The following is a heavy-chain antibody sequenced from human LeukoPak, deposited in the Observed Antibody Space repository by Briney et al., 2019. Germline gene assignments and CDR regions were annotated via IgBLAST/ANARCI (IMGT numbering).Heavy chain of an antibody. Sequence: GGSLRLSCAACGFTFSSYDMHWVRQATGKGLEWVSAIGTAGDTYYPGSVKGQFTISRDNSKNTLYLQMNSLRPEDTAVYYCAKAGTTGNDYWGQGTLVTVSS. V-gene: IGHV3-13*03. J-gene: IGHJ4*02. CDR2: IGTAGDT. CDR3: AKAGTTGNDY. CDR1: GFTFSSYD. D-gene: IGHD1-7*01.